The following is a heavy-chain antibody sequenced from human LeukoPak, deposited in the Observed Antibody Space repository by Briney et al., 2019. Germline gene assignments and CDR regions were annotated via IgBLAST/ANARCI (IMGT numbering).Heavy chain of an antibody. D-gene: IGHD6-19*01. CDR3: ARERGEEYSSGWYKRNYFDN. J-gene: IGHJ4*02. CDR1: GDSISSGYY. V-gene: IGHV4-38-2*02. Sequence: PSETLSLTCTVSGDSISSGYYWGWIRQPPGKGLEWIASGDYSGGTYYNPSLESRVTISADMSKNQFSLKLSSVTAADTAVYYCARERGEEYSSGWYKRNYFDNWGQGTRVTVSS. CDR2: GDYSGGT.